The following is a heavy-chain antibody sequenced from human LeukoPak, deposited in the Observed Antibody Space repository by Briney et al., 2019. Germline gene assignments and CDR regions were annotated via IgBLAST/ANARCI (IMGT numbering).Heavy chain of an antibody. V-gene: IGHV1-8*01. CDR2: MNPVSGKA. Sequence: ASVKVSCKASGYTFTNFDINWVRQAPGQGLEWMGWMNPVSGKAGSAQKFQGRVTLTRDTSINTAYMEVSSLTSDDTAFYYCARAPMGTAPLYWGQGTLVTVSS. D-gene: IGHD5-18*01. CDR1: GYTFTNFD. J-gene: IGHJ4*02. CDR3: ARAPMGTAPLY.